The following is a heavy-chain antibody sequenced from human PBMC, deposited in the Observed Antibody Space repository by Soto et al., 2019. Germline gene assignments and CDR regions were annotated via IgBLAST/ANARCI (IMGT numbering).Heavy chain of an antibody. J-gene: IGHJ4*02. D-gene: IGHD3-22*01. CDR1: GGTFSSYA. Sequence: QVQLVQSGAEVKKPGSSVKVSCKASGGTFSSYAISWVRQAPGQGLEWMGGIIPIFGTANYAQKFQGRVTITADKSTRTTYMELSSLRSEDTAVYYCARSLVSYYYDSSGYYPYFDYWGQGTLVTVSS. V-gene: IGHV1-69*06. CDR2: IIPIFGTA. CDR3: ARSLVSYYYDSSGYYPYFDY.